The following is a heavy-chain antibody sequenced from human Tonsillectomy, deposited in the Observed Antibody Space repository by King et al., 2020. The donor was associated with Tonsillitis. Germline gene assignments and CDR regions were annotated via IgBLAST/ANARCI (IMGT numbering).Heavy chain of an antibody. J-gene: IGHJ4*02. Sequence: VQLVESGGGLVQPGGSLRLSCAASGFTVSFYYMSWVRQAPGKGLEWVSVIYSGGSTYYADSVKGRFTISRDNSKNTLFLHMNSLRAEDTAVYYCARDIAATGLFDYWGQGTLVTVSS. D-gene: IGHD6-13*01. CDR1: GFTVSFYY. CDR2: IYSGGST. CDR3: ARDIAATGLFDY. V-gene: IGHV3-66*01.